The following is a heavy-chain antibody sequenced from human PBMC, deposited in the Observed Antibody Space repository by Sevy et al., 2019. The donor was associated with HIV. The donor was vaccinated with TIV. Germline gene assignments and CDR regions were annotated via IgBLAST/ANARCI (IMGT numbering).Heavy chain of an antibody. CDR1: GFSFSSYW. Sequence: GGSLRLSCAASGFSFSSYWMHWVRQAPGQGLEWVANIKQDESEKYYVASVKDRFTISRDNAKNSVYLQMNSLRPEDTAIYYCARGNSGSFDYWGQGTLVTVSS. CDR2: IKQDESEK. D-gene: IGHD3-22*01. J-gene: IGHJ4*02. V-gene: IGHV3-7*04. CDR3: ARGNSGSFDY.